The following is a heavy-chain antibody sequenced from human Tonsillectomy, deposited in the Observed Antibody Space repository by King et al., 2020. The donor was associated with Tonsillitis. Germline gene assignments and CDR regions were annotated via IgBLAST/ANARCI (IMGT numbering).Heavy chain of an antibody. CDR3: AREGAFDTSAWYYAMDL. CDR1: GFTFSTYT. Sequence: VQLVESGGGLVQPGGSLRLSCAASGFTFSTYTMNWVRQAPGKGLEWLSYIISSSDIIYYADSVKGRFTISRDNANNSLYLQMTSLRAEDTAVYYCAREGAFDTSAWYYAMDLWGQGTTVTVSS. D-gene: IGHD6-13*01. V-gene: IGHV3-48*01. J-gene: IGHJ6*02. CDR2: IISSSDII.